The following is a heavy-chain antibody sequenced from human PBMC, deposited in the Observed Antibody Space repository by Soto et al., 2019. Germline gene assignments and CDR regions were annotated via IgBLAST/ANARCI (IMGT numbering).Heavy chain of an antibody. D-gene: IGHD2-15*01. J-gene: IGHJ4*02. CDR1: GGSISSSSYY. CDR3: ARNGGRVAEVAGAYFDY. Sequence: PSETLFLTCTVSGGSISSSSYYWSWIRQSPEKGLEWIGEINYSGSTNYNPSLKSQVTMSVDTSRNQFSLKLNSLTAADTALYFCARNGGRVAEVAGAYFDYWGQG. CDR2: INYSGST. V-gene: IGHV4-39*07.